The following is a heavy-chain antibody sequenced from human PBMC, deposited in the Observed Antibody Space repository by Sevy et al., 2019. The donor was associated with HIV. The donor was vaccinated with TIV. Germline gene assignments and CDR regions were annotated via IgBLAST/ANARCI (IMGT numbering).Heavy chain of an antibody. J-gene: IGHJ4*02. CDR1: GFTFSSYE. CDR2: ISNSGTAI. V-gene: IGHV3-48*03. CDR3: ARDLPPSATTVAHFDC. Sequence: GGSLRLSCAASGFTFSSYEMNWVRQAPGKGLEWVSYISNSGTAIYYSDSVKGRFTISRDNARNSLFLQMNSLRAEDTAFYYCARDLPPSATTVAHFDCWGQGTLVTVSS. D-gene: IGHD4-17*01.